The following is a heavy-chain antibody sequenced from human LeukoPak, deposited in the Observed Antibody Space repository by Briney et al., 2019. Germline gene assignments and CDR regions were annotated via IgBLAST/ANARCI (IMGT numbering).Heavy chain of an antibody. D-gene: IGHD3-16*02. CDR2: MNPNSGNT. Sequence: ASVKVSCKASGYTFTSYEIKWVRQATGQALEWMGWMNPNSGNTGYAQKFQGSVTMTRYTSISAAYMELSSLRSEDTAVYYCASFSPRVSDYWGQGTLATVSS. CDR3: ASFSPRVSDY. V-gene: IGHV1-8*01. J-gene: IGHJ4*02. CDR1: GYTFTSYE.